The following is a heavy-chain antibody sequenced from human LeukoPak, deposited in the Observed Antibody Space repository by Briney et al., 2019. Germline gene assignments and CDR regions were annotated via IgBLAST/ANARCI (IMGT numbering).Heavy chain of an antibody. CDR1: GFAFSSCG. D-gene: IGHD1-26*01. J-gene: IGHJ3*02. CDR3: AKEVGARDAFDI. CDR2: ISEDGSIK. Sequence: PGGSLRLSCAASGFAFSSCGIHWVRQAPGKGLEWVALISEDGSIKFYADPVKGRFTISGDNSKNTLYLQMNSLRAEDTAVYYCAKEVGARDAFDIWGQGTLVTVSP. V-gene: IGHV3-30*18.